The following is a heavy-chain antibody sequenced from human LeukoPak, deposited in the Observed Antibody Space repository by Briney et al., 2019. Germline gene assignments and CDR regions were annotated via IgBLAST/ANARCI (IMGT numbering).Heavy chain of an antibody. D-gene: IGHD3-9*01. V-gene: IGHV4-39*01. J-gene: IGHJ4*02. CDR3: ARGAFLLRYFDWLVHFDY. CDR2: SDYSGST. CDR1: GGSIRSSFYY. Sequence: PSETLSLTCTVSGGSIRSSFYYWGWIRQPPGKGLEWIGSSDYSGSTYYNPSLKSRVTIFVDTSKNQFSLKLSSVTAADTAVYYCARGAFLLRYFDWLVHFDYWGQGTLVTVSS.